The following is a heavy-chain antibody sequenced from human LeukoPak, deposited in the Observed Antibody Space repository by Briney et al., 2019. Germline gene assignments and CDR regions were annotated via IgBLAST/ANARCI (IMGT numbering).Heavy chain of an antibody. Sequence: GGSLRLSCAASGFTFSRYWMSWVRQAPGKGLEWVALISYDGSNKYYADSVKARFIISRDNSKNTVYLQMNSLRAEDTAVYYCARAYSTYHMDVWGKGTTVTVSS. CDR1: GFTFSRYW. D-gene: IGHD4-11*01. CDR2: ISYDGSNK. J-gene: IGHJ6*03. V-gene: IGHV3-30*03. CDR3: ARAYSTYHMDV.